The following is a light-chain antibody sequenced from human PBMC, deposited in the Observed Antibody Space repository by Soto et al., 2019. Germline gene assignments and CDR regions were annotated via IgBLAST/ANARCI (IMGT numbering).Light chain of an antibody. V-gene: IGLV2-14*01. Sequence: QSVRTQPASVSGSPGQSITISCTGTSSDVGGYNYVSWYQQHPGKAPKLMIYAVSNRPSGVSNRFSGSKPGNTATLTISGLQAEDEADYYCCSYTVSGTYVFGTGTKVTVL. CDR3: CSYTVSGTYV. J-gene: IGLJ1*01. CDR1: SSDVGGYNY. CDR2: AVS.